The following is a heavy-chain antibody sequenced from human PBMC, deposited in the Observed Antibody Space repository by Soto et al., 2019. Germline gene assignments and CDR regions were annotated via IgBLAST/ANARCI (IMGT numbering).Heavy chain of an antibody. J-gene: IGHJ6*02. CDR2: IYYSGST. V-gene: IGHV4-59*01. CDR1: GGSISSYY. CDR3: ARASSGSYKPYYYGMDV. Sequence: SETLSLTCTVSGGSISSYYWSWIRQPPGKGLEWIGYIYYSGSTNYNPSLKSRVTISVDTSKNQFSLKLSSVTAADTAVYYCARASSGSYKPYYYGMDVWGQGTTVTVSS. D-gene: IGHD3-10*01.